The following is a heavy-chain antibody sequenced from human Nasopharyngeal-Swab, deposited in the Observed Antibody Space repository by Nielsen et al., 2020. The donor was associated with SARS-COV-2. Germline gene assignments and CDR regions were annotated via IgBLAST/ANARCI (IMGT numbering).Heavy chain of an antibody. D-gene: IGHD3-9*01. CDR1: GFTLRNYD. Sequence: GESLKISCVGSGFTLRNYDMGWVRQTPGKGLEWVSHISGSGGGTYYTDSVKGRFTISRDNSKNTLHLHMSSLRAEDTAVYYCASVYDILTGYEDWGQGTLVTVSS. CDR3: ASVYDILTGYED. V-gene: IGHV3-23*01. CDR2: ISGSGGGT. J-gene: IGHJ4*02.